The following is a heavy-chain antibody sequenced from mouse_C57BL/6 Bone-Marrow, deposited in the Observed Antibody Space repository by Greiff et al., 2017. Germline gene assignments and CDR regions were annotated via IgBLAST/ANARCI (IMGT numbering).Heavy chain of an antibody. J-gene: IGHJ2*01. CDR3: TISDCSVYFDY. Sequence: QVQLQQSGAELVRPGASVTLSCKASGYTFTDYEMHWVKQTPVHGLEWIGAIDPETGGTAYNQKFKGKAILTADTSSSTAYMELRILTSEDSAVYYFTISDCSVYFDYWGQGTTLTVSS. D-gene: IGHD1-1*01. CDR1: GYTFTDYE. V-gene: IGHV1-15*01. CDR2: IDPETGGT.